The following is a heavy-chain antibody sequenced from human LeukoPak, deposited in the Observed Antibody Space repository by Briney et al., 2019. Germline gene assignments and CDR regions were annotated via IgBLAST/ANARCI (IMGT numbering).Heavy chain of an antibody. CDR3: ASSSSEIDY. CDR1: GFTFSSYG. D-gene: IGHD6-6*01. Sequence: GRSLRLSCAASGFTFSSYGMHWVRQAPGKGLEWVAVISYDGSNKYYADSVKGRFTISRDNSKNTLYLQMNSLRAEDTAVYYCASSSSEIDYWGQGTLVTVSS. CDR2: ISYDGSNK. J-gene: IGHJ4*02. V-gene: IGHV3-30*03.